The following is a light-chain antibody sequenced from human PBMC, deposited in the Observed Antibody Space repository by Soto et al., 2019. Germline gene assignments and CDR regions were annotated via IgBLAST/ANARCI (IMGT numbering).Light chain of an antibody. V-gene: IGKV2D-29*01. CDR3: MQSIRLPFT. J-gene: IGKJ2*01. CDR2: EVS. Sequence: EIVMTQTPLSLSVIPGQPASISCKSSQSLLHADGKTYLYWFVRKPGQPPQLLFYEVSNRFSGVPDRFSGGGSGTDFTLTISRVEAEDSGLYYCMQSIRLPFTFGQGTKLEI. CDR1: QSLLHADGKTY.